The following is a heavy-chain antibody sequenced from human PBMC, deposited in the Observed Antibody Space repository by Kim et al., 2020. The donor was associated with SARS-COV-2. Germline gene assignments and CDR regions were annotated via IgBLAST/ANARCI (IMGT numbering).Heavy chain of an antibody. D-gene: IGHD2-2*01. CDR3: ARHEDIVVVPAALNWFDP. Sequence: KSRVTISVDTSKNQFSLKLSSVTAADTAVYYCARHEDIVVVPAALNWFDPWGQGTLVTVSS. J-gene: IGHJ5*02. V-gene: IGHV4-39*01.